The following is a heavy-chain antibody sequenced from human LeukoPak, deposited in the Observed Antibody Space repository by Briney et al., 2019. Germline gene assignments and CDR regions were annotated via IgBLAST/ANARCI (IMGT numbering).Heavy chain of an antibody. CDR2: ISYDGSNK. CDR3: ATELSSVLFDY. V-gene: IGHV3-30*03. J-gene: IGHJ4*02. D-gene: IGHD6-19*01. CDR1: GFTFSSYG. Sequence: PGRSLRLSCAASGFTFSSYGMHWVRQAPGKGLEWVAVISYDGSNKYYADSVKGRFTISRDNSKNTLYLQMNSLRAEDTAVYYCATELSSVLFDYWGQGTLVTVSS.